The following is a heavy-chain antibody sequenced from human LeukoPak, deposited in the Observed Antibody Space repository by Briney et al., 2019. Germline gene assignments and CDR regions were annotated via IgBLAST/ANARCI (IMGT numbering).Heavy chain of an antibody. Sequence: SGTLSLTCAVSGRSISSSNGWSLVRLPPGKGLEWIGEIYHSGSTNDNPSLKSRVTISVDKSKNQFSLKLSSVTAACTAVYYCATYKPQWLGFDYWGQGTLVTVSS. V-gene: IGHV4-4*02. D-gene: IGHD6-19*01. CDR3: ATYKPQWLGFDY. CDR1: GRSISSSNG. CDR2: IYHSGST. J-gene: IGHJ4*02.